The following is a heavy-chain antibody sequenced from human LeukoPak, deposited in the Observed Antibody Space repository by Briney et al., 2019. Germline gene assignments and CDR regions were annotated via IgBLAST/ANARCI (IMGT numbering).Heavy chain of an antibody. J-gene: IGHJ6*03. D-gene: IGHD5-18*01. CDR3: ARGRIQLWPHYYYYYMDV. Sequence: SETLSLTCAVYGGSFSGYYWSWLRQPPGKGLDWIGEINHSGSTNYNPSLKSRVAISVDTSENQFSLKLSSVTAADTAVYYCARGRIQLWPHYYYYYMDVWGKGTTVTVSS. CDR2: INHSGST. V-gene: IGHV4-34*01. CDR1: GGSFSGYY.